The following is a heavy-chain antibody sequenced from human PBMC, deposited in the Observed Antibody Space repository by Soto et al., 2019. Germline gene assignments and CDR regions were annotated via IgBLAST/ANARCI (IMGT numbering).Heavy chain of an antibody. CDR3: GKDGSHNFDY. CDR1: GFTFSHYA. Sequence: QVQLVESGGGVVQPGRSLRLSCAASGFTFSHYAMHWVRQAPGKGLEWVALMSYDGSNEYYADSVKGRFTISRDNSKNTLYLRISSLRAEDTAVYSCGKDGSHNFDYWGRGTLVTVSS. CDR2: MSYDGSNE. V-gene: IGHV3-30*18. J-gene: IGHJ4*02. D-gene: IGHD1-26*01.